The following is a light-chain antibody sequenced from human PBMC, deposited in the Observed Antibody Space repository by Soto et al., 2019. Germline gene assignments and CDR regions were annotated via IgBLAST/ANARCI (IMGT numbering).Light chain of an antibody. CDR2: DAT. CDR3: HQYNKWPPIT. V-gene: IGKV3-11*01. CDR1: RTVGNF. Sequence: EIVLTQSPATLSLSPGERATLSCRASRTVGNFLAWYQQKPGQAPSLLIYDATHRATGIPARFSGSGSGTDFTLTISNLQSEDFAVYYCHQYNKWPPITFGQGTRLEIK. J-gene: IGKJ5*01.